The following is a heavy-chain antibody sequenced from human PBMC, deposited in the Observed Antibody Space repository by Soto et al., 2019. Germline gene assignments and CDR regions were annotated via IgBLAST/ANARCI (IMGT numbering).Heavy chain of an antibody. D-gene: IGHD2-21*02. J-gene: IGHJ6*02. CDR1: GFTFSCYG. CDR3: AKSRIVVVTATPKYYYYYGMDV. CDR2: ISYDGSNK. Sequence: GGSLSLCWAASGFTFSCYGIHWVRKAPGKGLEWVAVISYDGSNKYYADSVKGRFTISRDNSKNTQYLQMNSLRAEDTAVYYCAKSRIVVVTATPKYYYYYGMDVWGQGTMVTVSS. V-gene: IGHV3-30*18.